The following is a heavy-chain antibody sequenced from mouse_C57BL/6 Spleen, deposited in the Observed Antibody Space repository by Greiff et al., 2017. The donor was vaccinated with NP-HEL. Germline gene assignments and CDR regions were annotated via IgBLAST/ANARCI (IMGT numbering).Heavy chain of an antibody. V-gene: IGHV1-9*01. CDR3: AREGGQLRLRAWFAY. J-gene: IGHJ3*01. Sequence: QVQLQQSGAELMKPGASVKLSCKATGYTFTGYWIEWVKQRPGHGLEWIGEILPGSGSTNYNEKFKGKATFTADTSSNKAYMQLSSLTTEDSAIYYCAREGGQLRLRAWFAYWGQGTLVTVSA. CDR2: ILPGSGST. CDR1: GYTFTGYW. D-gene: IGHD3-2*02.